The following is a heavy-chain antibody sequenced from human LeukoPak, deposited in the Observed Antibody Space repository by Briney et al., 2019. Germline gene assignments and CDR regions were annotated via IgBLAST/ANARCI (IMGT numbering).Heavy chain of an antibody. V-gene: IGHV4-31*03. CDR1: GGSISSGGYY. Sequence: SETLSLTCTVSGGSISSGGYYWSWIRQHPGKGLEWIGYIYYSGSTYYNPSLKSRVTISVDTSKNQFSLKLSSVTAPDTAVYYCARVVLCGGDCYSGDAFDIWGQGTMVTVSS. CDR3: ARVVLCGGDCYSGDAFDI. D-gene: IGHD2-21*02. J-gene: IGHJ3*02. CDR2: IYYSGST.